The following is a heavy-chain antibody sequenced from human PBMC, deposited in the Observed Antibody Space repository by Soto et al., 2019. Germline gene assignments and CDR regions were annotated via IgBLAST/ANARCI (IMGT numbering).Heavy chain of an antibody. Sequence: SVEISCPASGYTFTYTDVSWVRQAIRQGLEWMGWMKPGRVDTGYAQKIQGRVTMTRDISIATAYMRLNSLTSEDTTIYYCARSESCGSLDWYDPSRQGTVDGVTS. CDR3: ARSESCGSLDWYDP. CDR2: MKPGRVDT. CDR1: GYTFTYTD. J-gene: IGHJ5*02. D-gene: IGHD5-18*01. V-gene: IGHV1-8*01.